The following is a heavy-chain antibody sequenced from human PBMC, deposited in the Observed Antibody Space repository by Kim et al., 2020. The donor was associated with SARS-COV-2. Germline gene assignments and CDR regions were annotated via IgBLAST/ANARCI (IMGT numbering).Heavy chain of an antibody. J-gene: IGHJ4*02. V-gene: IGHV3-30*18. Sequence: GGSLRLSCAASGFTFSSYGMHWVRQAPGKGLEWVAAISYDGSNKYYADSVKGRFTISRDNSKNTLYLQMNSLRAEDTAVYYCAKDGGRTFDYWGQGTLVTVSS. D-gene: IGHD2-15*01. CDR3: AKDGGRTFDY. CDR1: GFTFSSYG. CDR2: ISYDGSNK.